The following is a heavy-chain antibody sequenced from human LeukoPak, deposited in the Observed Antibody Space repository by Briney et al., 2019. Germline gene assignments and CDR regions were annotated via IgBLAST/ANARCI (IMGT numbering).Heavy chain of an antibody. CDR2: ISTSGSNK. D-gene: IGHD6-13*01. J-gene: IGHJ4*02. CDR3: ARRRLSSSWYPDYFDF. V-gene: IGHV3-11*04. CDR1: GFTFSDYY. Sequence: GGSLRLSCAPSGFTFSDYYKTWIRQAPGKGLEWVSYISTSGSNKYYADSVKGRFTISRDNAENSLYLQMNSLRAEDTAVYFCARRRLSSSWYPDYFDFWGQGTLVTVSS.